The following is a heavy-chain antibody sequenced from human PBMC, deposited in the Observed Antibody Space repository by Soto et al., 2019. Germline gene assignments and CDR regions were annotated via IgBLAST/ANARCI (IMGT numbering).Heavy chain of an antibody. V-gene: IGHV1-69*02. J-gene: IGHJ5*02. CDR2: IIPILGIA. CDR1: GGTFSSYT. Sequence: GASVKVSCKASGGTFSSYTISWVRQAPGQGLEWMGRIIPILGIANYAQKFQGRVTITADKSTSTAYMELSSLRSEDTAVCYCARSIGVAGTNNWFDPWGQGTLVTVSS. CDR3: ARSIGVAGTNNWFDP. D-gene: IGHD6-19*01.